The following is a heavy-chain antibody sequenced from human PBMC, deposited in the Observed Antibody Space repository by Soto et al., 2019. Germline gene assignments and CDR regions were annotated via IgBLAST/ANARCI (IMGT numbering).Heavy chain of an antibody. V-gene: IGHV3-49*03. Sequence: GGSLRLSCTASGFTFGDYAMSWFRQAPGKGLEWVGFIRSKAYGGTTEYAASVKGRFTISRDDSKSIAYLQMNSLKTEDTAVYYCTRNNDFWSGYSNHYYYYYMDVWGKGTTVTVSS. CDR2: IRSKAYGGTT. CDR3: TRNNDFWSGYSNHYYYYYMDV. J-gene: IGHJ6*03. CDR1: GFTFGDYA. D-gene: IGHD3-3*01.